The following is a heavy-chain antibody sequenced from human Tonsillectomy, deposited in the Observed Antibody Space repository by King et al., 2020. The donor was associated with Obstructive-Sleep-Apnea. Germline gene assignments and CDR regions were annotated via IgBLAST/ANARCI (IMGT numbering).Heavy chain of an antibody. D-gene: IGHD3-3*01. CDR3: ARLVEDGLSFGRLDY. J-gene: IGHJ4*02. V-gene: IGHV5-51*01. CDR1: GYTFSKYW. Sequence: QLVQSGAEGKKPGEYLKISCKGSGYTFSKYWIGWVRQVPGKGLEWMGMIYPGDSDTRNSPSFEGQVSISVDKSVSTAYLQWSSLKASDTAMYYCARLVEDGLSFGRLDYWGQGTLVIVSS. CDR2: IYPGDSDT.